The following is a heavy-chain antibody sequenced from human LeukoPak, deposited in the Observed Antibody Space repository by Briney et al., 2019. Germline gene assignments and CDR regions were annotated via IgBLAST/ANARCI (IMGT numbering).Heavy chain of an antibody. CDR3: VVWIAVAATDH. D-gene: IGHD6-19*01. CDR2: INSDGSDT. J-gene: IGHJ4*02. V-gene: IGHV3-74*01. CDR1: GFTFSNYW. Sequence: GGSLRLSCAASGFTFSNYWMHWVRQAPGEGLVWVSRINSDGSDTSYADSVKGRFTVSRDNANNTLYLEMNSLRTNDTAVYHCVVWIAVAATDHWGQGTLVTVSS.